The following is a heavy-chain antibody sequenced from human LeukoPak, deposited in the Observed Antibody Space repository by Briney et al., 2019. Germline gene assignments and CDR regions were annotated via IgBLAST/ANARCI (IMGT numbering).Heavy chain of an antibody. CDR2: IKSDGSST. CDR1: GFTFSSYW. J-gene: IGHJ4*02. V-gene: IGHV3-74*01. Sequence: GESLRLSCAASGFTFSSYWMHWVRQAPGKGLVWVSRIKSDGSSTSYADSVKGRFTISRDNAKNTLYLQMNSLRAEDTAVYYCARDRSDYFDYWGQGTLVTVSS. CDR3: ARDRSDYFDY. D-gene: IGHD3-3*01.